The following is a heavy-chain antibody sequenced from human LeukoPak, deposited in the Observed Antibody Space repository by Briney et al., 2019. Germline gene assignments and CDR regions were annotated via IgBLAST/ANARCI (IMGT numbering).Heavy chain of an antibody. CDR1: GGSISSGSYY. J-gene: IGHJ3*02. D-gene: IGHD6-13*01. CDR3: AGIAAAGVAFDI. CDR2: IYTSGST. V-gene: IGHV4-61*02. Sequence: PSETLSLTCTVSGGSISSGSYYWSWIRQPAGKGLEWIGRIYTSGSTNYNPSLKSRVTIPVDTSKSQFSLKLSSVTAADTAVYYCAGIAAAGVAFDIWGQGTMVTVSS.